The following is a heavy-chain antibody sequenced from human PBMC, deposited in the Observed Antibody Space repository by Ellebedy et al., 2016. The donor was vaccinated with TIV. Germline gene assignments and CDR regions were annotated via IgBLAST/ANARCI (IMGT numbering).Heavy chain of an antibody. CDR3: ARDPVGVGPAFDV. CDR2: IYSGGST. CDR1: GFTVGNNF. J-gene: IGHJ3*01. Sequence: GESLKISCAASGFTVGNNFMSWVRQAPGKGLEWVSLIYSGGSTDYADSVKGRFTISRDNSKDTLYLQMNSLRAEDTAIYYCARDPVGVGPAFDVWGQGTMVTVSS. D-gene: IGHD4-23*01. V-gene: IGHV3-53*01.